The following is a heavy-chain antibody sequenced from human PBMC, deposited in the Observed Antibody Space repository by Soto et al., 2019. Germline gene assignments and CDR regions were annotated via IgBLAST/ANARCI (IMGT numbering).Heavy chain of an antibody. J-gene: IGHJ6*03. CDR3: ARDSITMVRGVNSDSANYYYYYMDV. D-gene: IGHD3-10*01. Sequence: AASVKVCCKASGYTFTSCAMHWVRQAPGQRLEWMGWINAGNGNTKYSQKFQGRATITRDTSASTAYMELSSLRSEDTAAYYCARDSITMVRGVNSDSANYYYYYMDVWAKGPRSPSP. CDR1: GYTFTSCA. V-gene: IGHV1-3*01. CDR2: INAGNGNT.